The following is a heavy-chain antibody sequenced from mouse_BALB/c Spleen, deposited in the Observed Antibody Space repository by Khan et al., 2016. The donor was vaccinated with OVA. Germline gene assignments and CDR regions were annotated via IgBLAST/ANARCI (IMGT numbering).Heavy chain of an antibody. V-gene: IGHV1-20*02. CDR1: GYSFTGYF. J-gene: IGHJ2*01. CDR2: INPHIGET. Sequence: VQLKESGPELVRPGASVKISCKASGYSFTGYFMNWVMQSHGKSLEWIGRINPHIGETFYNQRFKDKATLNVDESSNTAHMELRGLASEDAEVYYCTRIYRSDFDYWGQGTTLTVSS. D-gene: IGHD1-1*01. CDR3: TRIYRSDFDY.